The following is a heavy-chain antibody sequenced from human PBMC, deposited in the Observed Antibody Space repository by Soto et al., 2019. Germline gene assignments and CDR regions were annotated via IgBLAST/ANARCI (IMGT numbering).Heavy chain of an antibody. V-gene: IGHV3-23*01. D-gene: IGHD3-9*01. J-gene: IGHJ4*02. Sequence: GGSLRLSCAASGFTFSDYAMSWVRQAPGKGLEWVSVMSGSGGSTYYADSVKGRFTISRDDSKNTQYLQMNSLRAADTGVYYCAKGPLADSLTGYYVRYAHFDNWGQGTLVAVSS. CDR2: MSGSGGST. CDR1: GFTFSDYA. CDR3: AKGPLADSLTGYYVRYAHFDN.